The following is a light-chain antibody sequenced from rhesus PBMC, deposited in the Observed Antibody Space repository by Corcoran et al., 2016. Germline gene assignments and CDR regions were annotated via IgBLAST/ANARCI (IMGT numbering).Light chain of an antibody. CDR1: QGISSR. CDR2: AAY. V-gene: IGKV1-18*01. Sequence: DIQMTQSPSSLSASVGDKVTITCRASQGISSRLAWYQQKPGKAPKLLIYAAYSLQSGVPSRFSGNGSRTDYTLTIRSLQPGDFATYFCQQFYITPYSFGQGTKVEIK. J-gene: IGKJ2*01. CDR3: QQFYITPYS.